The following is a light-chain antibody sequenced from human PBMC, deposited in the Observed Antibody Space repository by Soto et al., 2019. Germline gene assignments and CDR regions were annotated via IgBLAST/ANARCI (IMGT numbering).Light chain of an antibody. CDR3: QQYDSSPRT. V-gene: IGKV3-15*01. J-gene: IGKJ1*01. Sequence: EIVMTQSPATLSVSPGERVTLSCRASQNIGSNLAWYQQKFGQAPRLLIYGASTRVTGIPARFSGSGSGTDFTLTINRLEPEDFAVYYCQQYDSSPRTFGQGTKVDIK. CDR2: GAS. CDR1: QNIGSN.